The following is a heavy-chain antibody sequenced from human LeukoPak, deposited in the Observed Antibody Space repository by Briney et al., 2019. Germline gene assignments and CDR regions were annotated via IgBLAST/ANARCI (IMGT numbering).Heavy chain of an antibody. CDR1: GGSISSSSYY. J-gene: IGHJ4*02. V-gene: IGHV4-39*02. D-gene: IGHD4-23*01. CDR2: IYYSGRT. CDR3: ARGPNYGGNSKDFDY. Sequence: SETLSLTCTVSGGSISSSSYYWGWIRQPPGKGLEWIGSIYYSGRTYYNPSLKSRVTISVDTSKNHFSLKLNSVTAADTAVYYCARGPNYGGNSKDFDYWGQGTLVTVSS.